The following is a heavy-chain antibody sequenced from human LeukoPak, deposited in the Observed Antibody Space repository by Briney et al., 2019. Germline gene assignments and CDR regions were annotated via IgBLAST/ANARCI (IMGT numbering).Heavy chain of an antibody. D-gene: IGHD3-16*01. CDR2: IWYDGSNK. V-gene: IGHV3-33*08. Sequence: GRSLRLSCAASGFTFSYYSMHWVRQAPGKGLEWVAVIWYDGSNKYYADSVKGRFTISRDNSKNTLYLQMNSLRAEDTAVYYCARQGHYGYADAFDIWGQGTMVTVSS. CDR1: GFTFSYYS. CDR3: ARQGHYGYADAFDI. J-gene: IGHJ3*02.